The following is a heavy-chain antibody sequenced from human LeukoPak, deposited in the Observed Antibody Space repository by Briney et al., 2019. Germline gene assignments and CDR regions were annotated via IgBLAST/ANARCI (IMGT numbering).Heavy chain of an antibody. CDR3: TRDSDNRAADY. J-gene: IGHJ4*02. CDR2: INSDGSST. CDR1: GFTFSTYW. Sequence: GGSLRLSSTASGFTFSTYWMHWVRQAPGKGLVWVSHINSDGSSTNYADSVKGRFTISRDNAKNTLYLQMNSLRAEDTAVYYCTRDSDNRAADYWGQGTLVTVSS. V-gene: IGHV3-74*01. D-gene: IGHD1-1*01.